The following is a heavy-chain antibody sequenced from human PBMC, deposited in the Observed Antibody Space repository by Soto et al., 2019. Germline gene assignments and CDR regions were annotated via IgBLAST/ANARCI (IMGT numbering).Heavy chain of an antibody. CDR2: ISYDGSNK. D-gene: IGHD3-9*01. CDR3: ANALRYFAWLFIADY. V-gene: IGHV3-30*18. J-gene: IGHJ4*02. Sequence: QVQLVESGGGVVQPGRSLRLSCAASGFTFSSYGMHWVRQAPGKGLEWVAVISYDGSNKYYADSVKGRFTISRDNSKNTLYLQMNSLRAEDTAVYYCANALRYFAWLFIADYWGQGTLVTVSS. CDR1: GFTFSSYG.